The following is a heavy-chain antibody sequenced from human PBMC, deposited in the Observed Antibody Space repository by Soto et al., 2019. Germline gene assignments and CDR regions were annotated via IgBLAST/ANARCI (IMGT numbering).Heavy chain of an antibody. CDR3: ARTSYDSSGTAADP. V-gene: IGHV4-31*03. J-gene: IGHJ5*02. Sequence: PSETLSLTCTVSGGSISSGNNYWSWIRLHPGKGLEWIGYIYYSGSTYYNPSLKSRVTISVDTSKNQFSLKLSSVTAADTAVYYWARTSYDSSGTAADPWGQGTLVTVSS. CDR1: GGSISSGNNY. CDR2: IYYSGST. D-gene: IGHD3-22*01.